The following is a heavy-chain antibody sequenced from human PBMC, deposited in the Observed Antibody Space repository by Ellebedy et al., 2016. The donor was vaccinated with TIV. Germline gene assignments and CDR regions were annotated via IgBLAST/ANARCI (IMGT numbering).Heavy chain of an antibody. J-gene: IGHJ4*02. D-gene: IGHD2-2*01. CDR1: GFTFSGVA. CDR2: IRSFDDST. V-gene: IGHV3-23*01. Sequence: GGSLRLXXAASGFTFSGVAMTWVRQAPGKGLQWVSSIRSFDDSTYYADSVKGRFTISRDNSKNTLYVQMNSLREEDTAVYYCAKGTLSVPAADDYWGQGTLVTVSS. CDR3: AKGTLSVPAADDY.